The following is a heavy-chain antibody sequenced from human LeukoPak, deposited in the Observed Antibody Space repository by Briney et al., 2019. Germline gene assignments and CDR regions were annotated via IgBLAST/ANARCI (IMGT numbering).Heavy chain of an antibody. CDR3: AKGGSGITMLSIDY. Sequence: GGSLRLSCAASGFTFSSYGMHWVRQAPGKGLEWVAVISYDGSNKYYADSVKGRFTISRVNSKNTLYLQMNSLRAEDTAVYYCAKGGSGITMLSIDYWGQGTLVTVSS. CDR1: GFTFSSYG. D-gene: IGHD3-10*02. J-gene: IGHJ4*02. CDR2: ISYDGSNK. V-gene: IGHV3-30*18.